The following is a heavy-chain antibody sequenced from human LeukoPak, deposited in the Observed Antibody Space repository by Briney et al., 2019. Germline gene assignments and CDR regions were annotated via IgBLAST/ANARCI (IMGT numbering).Heavy chain of an antibody. J-gene: IGHJ4*02. D-gene: IGHD6-13*01. V-gene: IGHV3-48*01. CDR3: ARSEYVSTWYPDY. CDR2: ISSSSIAI. CDR1: GFTFTGYW. Sequence: QTGGSLRLSCAASGFTFTGYWMSWVRQAPGKGLEWISYISSSSIAIYYADSVKGRFTISRDNVKNSLYLQMNSLRAEDTGVYYCARSEYVSTWYPDYWGQGTLVTVSS.